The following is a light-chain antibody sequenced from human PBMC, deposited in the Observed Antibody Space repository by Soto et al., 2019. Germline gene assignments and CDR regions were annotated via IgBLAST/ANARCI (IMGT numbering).Light chain of an antibody. CDR3: SSYTAYRNYV. CDR1: DTDVGGFNY. V-gene: IGLV2-14*03. J-gene: IGLJ1*01. Sequence: QSALTQPASVAGAPGQSITISCTGTDTDVGGFNYVSWYQQFAGKAPKLIIYDVSSRPSGISNRFSGSKSDNTASLTISGLQAEDEADYFCSSYTAYRNYVLGNGTKV. CDR2: DVS.